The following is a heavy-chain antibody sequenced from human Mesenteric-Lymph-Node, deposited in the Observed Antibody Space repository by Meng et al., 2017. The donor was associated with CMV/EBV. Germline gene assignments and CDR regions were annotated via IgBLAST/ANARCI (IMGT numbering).Heavy chain of an antibody. J-gene: IGHJ6*02. V-gene: IGHV3-9*01. CDR2: ISWNSGSI. CDR1: GFTFDDYA. D-gene: IGHD3-3*01. CDR3: GLGWSGYPPSYGMDV. Sequence: SLKISCAASGFTFDDYAMHWVRQAPGKGLEWVSGISWNSGSIGYADSVKGRFTISRDNAKNSLYLQMNSLRAEDTALYYQGLGWSGYPPSYGMDVWGQGTTVTVSS.